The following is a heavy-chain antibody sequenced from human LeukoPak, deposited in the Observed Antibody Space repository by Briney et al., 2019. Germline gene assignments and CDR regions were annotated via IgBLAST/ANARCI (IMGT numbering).Heavy chain of an antibody. CDR1: GFTFSDYD. J-gene: IGHJ4*02. V-gene: IGHV3-21*01. Sequence: GGSLRLSCAASGFTFSDYDMNWVRQAPGKGLEWVSSISSSSIYVSYADSVKGRYTISRDNAKNSLYLQMNSLRAEDTAVYYCARGGAYGDYFDYWGQGTLVTVSS. D-gene: IGHD4-17*01. CDR3: ARGGAYGDYFDY. CDR2: ISSSSIYV.